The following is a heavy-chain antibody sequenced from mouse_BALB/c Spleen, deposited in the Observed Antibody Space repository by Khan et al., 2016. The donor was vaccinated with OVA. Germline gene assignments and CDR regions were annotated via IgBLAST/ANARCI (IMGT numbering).Heavy chain of an antibody. J-gene: IGHJ3*01. V-gene: IGHV1-52*01. CDR3: ARNPFAY. CDR1: GYTFTSYW. CDR2: IDPYDSET. Sequence: QVRLQQSGAELVRPGASVKLSCEASGYTFTSYWMNWVKQSPEQGLEWIGRIDPYDSETHYNQNFKDKAILTVDKSSSTAYMQLSSLTSEDSAVYFCARNPFAYWGQGTLVTVSA.